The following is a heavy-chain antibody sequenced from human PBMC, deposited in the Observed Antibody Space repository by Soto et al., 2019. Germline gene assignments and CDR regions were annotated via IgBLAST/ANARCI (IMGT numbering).Heavy chain of an antibody. J-gene: IGHJ4*02. Sequence: PGGSLRLSCAASGFTFSSYSMNWVRQAPGKGLEWVSSISSSSSYIYYADSVKGRFTISRDNAKNSLYLQMNSLRAEDTAVYYCARDPTTDYGDYPFDYWGQGTLVTVSS. D-gene: IGHD4-17*01. CDR2: ISSSSSYI. V-gene: IGHV3-21*01. CDR1: GFTFSSYS. CDR3: ARDPTTDYGDYPFDY.